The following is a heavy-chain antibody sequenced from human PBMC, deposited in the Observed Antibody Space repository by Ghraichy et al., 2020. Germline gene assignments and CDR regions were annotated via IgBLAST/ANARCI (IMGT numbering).Heavy chain of an antibody. D-gene: IGHD6-19*01. CDR1: GFTFSTYT. CDR3: ARDGYSTGWYGRPTPYYFDH. V-gene: IGHV3-21*01. J-gene: IGHJ4*02. Sequence: GESLNISCAASGFTFSTYTMNWVRQAPGKGLEWVSSISSTSNYIYYADSVKGRFTISRDKAKNSLYLQMNSLRAGDTAVYYCARDGYSTGWYGRPTPYYFDHWGQGSLVTVSS. CDR2: ISSTSNYI.